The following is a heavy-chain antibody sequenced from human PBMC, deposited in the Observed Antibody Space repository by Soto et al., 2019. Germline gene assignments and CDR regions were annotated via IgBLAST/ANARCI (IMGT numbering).Heavy chain of an antibody. J-gene: IGHJ6*03. Sequence: ASVKVSCKASGYTFTSYGISWVRQAPGQGLEWMGWISAYNGNTNYAQKLQGRVTMTTDTSTSTAYMELRSLRSDDTAVYYCARDTNNVGAYSSSSKISHYYYMDVWGKGTTVTVSS. V-gene: IGHV1-18*01. CDR2: ISAYNGNT. D-gene: IGHD6-6*01. CDR3: ARDTNNVGAYSSSSKISHYYYMDV. CDR1: GYTFTSYG.